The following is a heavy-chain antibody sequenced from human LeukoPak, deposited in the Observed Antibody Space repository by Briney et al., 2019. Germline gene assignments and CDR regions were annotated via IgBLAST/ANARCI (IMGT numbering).Heavy chain of an antibody. CDR2: TYYRSKWYI. J-gene: IGHJ5*02. V-gene: IGHV6-1*01. CDR3: ARGYYASGFNP. D-gene: IGHD3-10*01. Sequence: SQTPSLTCAISGDSVSSNSAIWNWIRQSPSRGLEWLGRTYYRSKWYIDYGASVKSRITINADTSKNQFSLQLNSVTPEDTAVYYRARGYYASGFNPWGQGTLVTVSS. CDR1: GDSVSSNSAI.